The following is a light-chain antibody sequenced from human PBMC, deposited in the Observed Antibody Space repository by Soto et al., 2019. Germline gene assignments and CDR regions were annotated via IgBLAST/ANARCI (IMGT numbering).Light chain of an antibody. CDR2: DAS. Sequence: ENVVTQSPATLSLSPGDRATLSCRTSQSVDRYLAWYQQKPGQAPRLLIYDASNRATGIPARFNGSGSGTDFTLTIRSLEPEDFAVYYCQQRKDWPPLTFGGGTKVEIK. CDR3: QQRKDWPPLT. V-gene: IGKV3-11*01. J-gene: IGKJ4*01. CDR1: QSVDRY.